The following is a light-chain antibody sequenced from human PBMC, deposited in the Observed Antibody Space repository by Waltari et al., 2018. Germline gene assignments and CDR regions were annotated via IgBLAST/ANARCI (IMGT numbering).Light chain of an antibody. J-gene: IGKJ2*01. CDR1: QDIGRW. CDR3: QQTNTFPFT. V-gene: IGKV1-12*01. CDR2: AAS. Sequence: DIQMIQSPSSVSASLGDRVSITCRASQDIGRWLAWYQHKPGRAPNLLIFAASSLQNGVPSRFSGSGSGTYFTLTINSLQPEDFATYYCQQTNTFPFTFGQGTKLEIK.